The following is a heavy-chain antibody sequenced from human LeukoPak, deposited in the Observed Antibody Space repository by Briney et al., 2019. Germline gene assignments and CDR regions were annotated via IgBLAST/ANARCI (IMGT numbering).Heavy chain of an antibody. CDR3: AKDSIAAAGLRRAYYYYGMDV. V-gene: IGHV3-9*01. Sequence: PGRSLRLSCAASGFTFEEYAMHCVRHAPRKGLERVSGISWNSGSLAYADSVKGRFTISRDNAKNSLYLQMNSLRAEDTALYYCAKDSIAAAGLRRAYYYYGMDVWGQGTTVTVSS. CDR1: GFTFEEYA. D-gene: IGHD6-13*01. CDR2: ISWNSGSL. J-gene: IGHJ6*02.